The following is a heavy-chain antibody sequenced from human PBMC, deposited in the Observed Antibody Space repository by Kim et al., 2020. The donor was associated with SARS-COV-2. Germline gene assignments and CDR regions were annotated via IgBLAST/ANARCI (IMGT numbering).Heavy chain of an antibody. V-gene: IGHV4-31*03. J-gene: IGHJ4*02. CDR3: ARTNYYDSSGYYQNYYYFDY. Sequence: SETLSITCTVSGGSISSGGYYWSWIRQHPGKGLEWIGYIYYSGSTYYNPSLKSRVTISVDTSKNQFSLKLSSVTAADTAVYYCARTNYYDSSGYYQNYYYFDYWGQGTLVTVSS. CDR2: IYYSGST. D-gene: IGHD3-22*01. CDR1: GGSISSGGYY.